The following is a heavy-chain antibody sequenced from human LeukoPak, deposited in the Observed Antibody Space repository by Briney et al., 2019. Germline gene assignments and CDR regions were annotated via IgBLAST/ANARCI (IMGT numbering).Heavy chain of an antibody. CDR3: ARAPVSYYYYYYMDV. D-gene: IGHD2-8*01. J-gene: IGHJ6*03. CDR2: INPNSGGT. V-gene: IGHV1-2*02. Sequence: ASVTVSCKPSGYTFTDYYMHGVRQAPGQGGEWMGWINPNSGGTNYPQEFQGRVTMTRDTSISTAYMELSRLRSDDTAVYYCARAPVSYYYYYYMDVWGKGTTVTISS. CDR1: GYTFTDYY.